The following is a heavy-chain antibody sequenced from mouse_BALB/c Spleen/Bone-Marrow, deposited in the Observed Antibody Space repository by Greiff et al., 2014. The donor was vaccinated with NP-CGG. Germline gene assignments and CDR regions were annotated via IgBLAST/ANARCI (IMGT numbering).Heavy chain of an antibody. J-gene: IGHJ4*01. D-gene: IGHD1-1*01. Sequence: QVQLKDSGAELVRPGTSVRMSCKAAGYTFTNYWIGWVKQRPGHGLAWIGDIYPGGGYTNYNEKFKGKATLTADTSSSTAYMQLSSLTSEDSAIYYCARGYGSSSYDTDYWGQGTSVTVSS. CDR1: GYTFTNYW. V-gene: IGHV1-63*02. CDR3: ARGYGSSSYDTDY. CDR2: IYPGGGYT.